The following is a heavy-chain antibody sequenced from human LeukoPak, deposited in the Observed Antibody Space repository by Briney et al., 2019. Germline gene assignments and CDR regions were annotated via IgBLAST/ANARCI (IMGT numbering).Heavy chain of an antibody. J-gene: IGHJ4*02. CDR3: ARMFGPDAGFDY. CDR1: GYTFTGYS. CDR2: INPNSGGT. V-gene: IGHV1-2*06. Sequence: ASVKVSCKASGYTFTGYSMHWVRQAPGQGLEWLGQINPNSGGTNYAQNFQGKVTMTRDTSVSTAYMELSRLRSDDTAVYYCARMFGPDAGFDYWGQGTLVPVSS. D-gene: IGHD3-16*01.